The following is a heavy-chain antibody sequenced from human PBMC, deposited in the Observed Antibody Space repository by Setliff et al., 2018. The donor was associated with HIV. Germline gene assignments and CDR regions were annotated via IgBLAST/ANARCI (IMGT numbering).Heavy chain of an antibody. CDR1: GDSISSYF. CDR2: RSTTGST. CDR3: ARRDGYSYGFYFDY. V-gene: IGHV4-4*09. D-gene: IGHD5-18*01. J-gene: IGHJ4*02. Sequence: PSETLSLICTVSGDSISSYFWSWIRQSPGKGLEWIGFRSTTGSTNYNPSLKSRVTISVDTSKNQFSLKLSSVTAADTAVYYCARRDGYSYGFYFDYWGQGTLVTVSS.